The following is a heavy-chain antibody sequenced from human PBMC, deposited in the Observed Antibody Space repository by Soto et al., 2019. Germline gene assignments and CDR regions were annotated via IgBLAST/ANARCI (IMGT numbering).Heavy chain of an antibody. CDR1: SGSFSGYY. V-gene: IGHV4-34*01. Sequence: SETLSLTCAVYSGSFSGYYWSWIRQPPGKGLEWIGEINHSGSTKYNASLKSRVTISVDRSKNQFSLKLNSVTAADTAVYYCARGQDFWSGYPFDYWGQGTLVTAPQ. J-gene: IGHJ4*01. D-gene: IGHD3-3*01. CDR2: INHSGST. CDR3: ARGQDFWSGYPFDY.